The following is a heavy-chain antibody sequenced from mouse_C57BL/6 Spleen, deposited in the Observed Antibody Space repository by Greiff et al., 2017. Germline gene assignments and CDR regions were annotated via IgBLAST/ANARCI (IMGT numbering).Heavy chain of an antibody. CDR3: ARRDSSGYPFAY. V-gene: IGHV1-64*01. CDR1: GYTFTSYW. D-gene: IGHD3-2*02. J-gene: IGHJ3*01. CDR2: IHPNSGST. Sequence: VQLQQSGAELVKPGASVKLSCKASGYTFTSYWMHWVKQRPGQGLEWIGMIHPNSGSTNYNEKFKSKATLTVDKSSSTAYVQLSSLTSEDSAVYYCARRDSSGYPFAYWGQGTLVTVSA.